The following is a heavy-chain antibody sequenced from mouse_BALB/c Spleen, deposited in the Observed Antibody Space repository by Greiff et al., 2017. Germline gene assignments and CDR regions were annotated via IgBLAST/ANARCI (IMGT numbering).Heavy chain of an antibody. D-gene: IGHD2-3*01. V-gene: IGHV2-4-1*01. CDR2: IWIGGST. CDR3: ARKGGYYVGYYAMDY. CDR1: GFSLTSYG. J-gene: IGHJ4*01. Sequence: VQLQQSGPGLVQPSQSLSITCTVSGFSLTSYGVHWVRQSPGKGLEWLGVIWIGGSTDYNAAFISRLSISKDNSKSQVFFKMNSLQADDTAIYYCARKGGYYVGYYAMDYWGQGTSVTVSS.